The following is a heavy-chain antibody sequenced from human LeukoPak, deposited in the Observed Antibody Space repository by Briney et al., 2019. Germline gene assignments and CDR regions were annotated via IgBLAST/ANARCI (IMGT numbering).Heavy chain of an antibody. J-gene: IGHJ4*02. Sequence: PGGSLRLSCAASGFTFSDYYMGWIRQAPGKGLEWVSYISSSSSYTNYADSVKGRFTISRDNAKNSLYLQMNSLRAEDTAVYYCARRGGAPEEYCGGDCYLYWGQGTLVTVSS. CDR3: ARRGGAPEEYCGGDCYLY. CDR1: GFTFSDYY. D-gene: IGHD2-21*02. CDR2: ISSSSSYT. V-gene: IGHV3-11*06.